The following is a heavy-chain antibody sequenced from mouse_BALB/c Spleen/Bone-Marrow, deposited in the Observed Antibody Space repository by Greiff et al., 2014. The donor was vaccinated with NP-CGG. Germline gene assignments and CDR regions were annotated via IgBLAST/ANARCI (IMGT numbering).Heavy chain of an antibody. CDR3: ARKDYGYNYVMDY. V-gene: IGHV1-18*01. Sequence: VQLKESGPELGKPGGSGKKFCKTSGYKFNEKTMHWGEERHGKSLEWIGGINPNNGCTIYNQKFKGKATLTVDKSSSTAYMELRSLTSEDSAVYYCARKDYGYNYVMDYWGQGTSVTVSS. J-gene: IGHJ4*01. CDR1: GYKFNEKT. D-gene: IGHD1-2*01. CDR2: INPNNGCT.